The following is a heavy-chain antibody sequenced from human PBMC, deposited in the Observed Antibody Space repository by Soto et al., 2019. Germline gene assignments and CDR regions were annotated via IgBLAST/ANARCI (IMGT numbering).Heavy chain of an antibody. D-gene: IGHD3-3*01. V-gene: IGHV5-51*01. Sequence: GESLKISCKGSGYSFTSYWIGWVRQMPGKGLEWMGIIYPGDSDTRYSPSFQGQVTISADKSISTAYLQWSSLKASDTAMYYCATRGHGYDFWSGYSFDYWGQGTLVTVSS. CDR3: ATRGHGYDFWSGYSFDY. J-gene: IGHJ4*02. CDR2: IYPGDSDT. CDR1: GYSFTSYW.